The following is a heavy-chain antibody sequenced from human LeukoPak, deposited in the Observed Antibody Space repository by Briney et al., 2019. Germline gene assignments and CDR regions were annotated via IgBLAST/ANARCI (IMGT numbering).Heavy chain of an antibody. J-gene: IGHJ4*02. D-gene: IGHD6-19*01. CDR3: ARDEAFGQWLAPGDY. Sequence: ASVKVSCKASGDTFSSYAISWVRQAPGQGLEWMGRIIPIFGTANYAQKFQGRVTITTDESTSTAYMELSSLRSEDTAVYYCARDEAFGQWLAPGDYWGQGTLVTVSS. CDR1: GDTFSSYA. CDR2: IIPIFGTA. V-gene: IGHV1-69*05.